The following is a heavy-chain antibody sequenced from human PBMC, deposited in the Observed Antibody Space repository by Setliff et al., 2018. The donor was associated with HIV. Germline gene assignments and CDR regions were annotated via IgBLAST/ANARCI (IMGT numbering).Heavy chain of an antibody. CDR2: IYYSGST. D-gene: IGHD3-16*01. CDR3: ARARPQQFLGDTFEL. J-gene: IGHJ3*01. CDR1: GGSISTRSYY. V-gene: IGHV4-39*07. Sequence: SETLSLTCTVSGGSISTRSYYWDCIRQPPGKGLEWIGSIYYSGSTYYNPSLKTRVTISLDTSKNQFSMTLRSVTAADTAVYYCARARPQQFLGDTFELWGQGTMVTVSS.